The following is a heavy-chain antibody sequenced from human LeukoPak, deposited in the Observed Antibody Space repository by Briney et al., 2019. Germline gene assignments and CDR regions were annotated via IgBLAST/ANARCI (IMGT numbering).Heavy chain of an antibody. CDR3: ARVAVRGVLTVDI. V-gene: IGHV1-2*02. Sequence: ASVKVSCKASGDTFTGYYMHWVRQAPGQGLEWMGWINPNSGGTNYAQKFQGRVTMTRDTSISTAYMELSRLRSDDTAVYYCARVAVRGVLTVDIWGQGTMVTVSS. CDR1: GDTFTGYY. CDR2: INPNSGGT. J-gene: IGHJ3*02. D-gene: IGHD3-10*01.